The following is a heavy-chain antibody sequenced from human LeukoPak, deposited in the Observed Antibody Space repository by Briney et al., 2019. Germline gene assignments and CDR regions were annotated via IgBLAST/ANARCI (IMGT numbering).Heavy chain of an antibody. D-gene: IGHD2-2*01. V-gene: IGHV3-30*04. CDR2: ISYXXXXK. J-gene: IGHJ4*02. CDR1: XXXXXXYA. Sequence: GGSLRLSCAAXXXXXXXYAMHXXXXXPGXGLEWVAVISYXXXXKYYADSVKGRFTISRDNSKNTLYLQMNSLRAXDXXVXYCAREFTSLDYWGQGTLVTVSS. CDR3: AREFTSLDY.